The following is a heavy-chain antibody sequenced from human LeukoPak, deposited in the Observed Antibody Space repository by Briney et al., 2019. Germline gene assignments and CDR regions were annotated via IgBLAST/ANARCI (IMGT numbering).Heavy chain of an antibody. Sequence: ASVKVSCKASGYTFTGYYMYWVRQAPGQGLECMGRINPNSGGTDYAQKFQGRVTMTRDASMNTAYMELSRLTSDDTAVYFCARFMFRGTSDALDIWGQRTMVSVSS. V-gene: IGHV1-2*06. CDR2: INPNSGGT. J-gene: IGHJ3*02. D-gene: IGHD3-10*01. CDR1: GYTFTGYY. CDR3: ARFMFRGTSDALDI.